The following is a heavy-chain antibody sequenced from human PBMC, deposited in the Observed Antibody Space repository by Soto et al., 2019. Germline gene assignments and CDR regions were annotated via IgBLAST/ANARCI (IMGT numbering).Heavy chain of an antibody. CDR2: ISGSGGST. V-gene: IGHV3-23*01. J-gene: IGHJ3*02. CDR1: GFTFSSYA. CDR3: AKLPYCGGDCYPIGAFDI. D-gene: IGHD2-21*02. Sequence: EVQLLESGGGLVQPRGSLRLSCAASGFTFSSYAMSWVRQAPGKGLEWVSAISGSGGSTYYADSVKGRFTISRDNSKNTLYLQMNSLRAEDTAVYYCAKLPYCGGDCYPIGAFDIWGQGTMVTVSS.